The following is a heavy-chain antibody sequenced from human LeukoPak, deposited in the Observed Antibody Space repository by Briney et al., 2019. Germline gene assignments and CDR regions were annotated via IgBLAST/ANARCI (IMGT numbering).Heavy chain of an antibody. J-gene: IGHJ4*02. CDR2: INHSGST. D-gene: IGHD3-10*01. Sequence: PSETLSLTCAVYGGSFSGYYWSWIRQPPGKGLEWIGEINHSGSTNYNPSLKSRVTISVDTSKNQFSLKLSSVTAADTAVYYCAREGPQYSRGIIRHFDYWGQGTLVTVSS. V-gene: IGHV4-34*01. CDR3: AREGPQYSRGIIRHFDY. CDR1: GGSFSGYY.